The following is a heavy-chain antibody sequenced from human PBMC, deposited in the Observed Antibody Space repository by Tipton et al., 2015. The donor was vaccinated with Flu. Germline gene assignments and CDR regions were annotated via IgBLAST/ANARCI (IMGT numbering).Heavy chain of an antibody. V-gene: IGHV4-59*08. CDR2: IYFRGNT. D-gene: IGHD4-11*01. J-gene: IGHJ5*02. CDR3: ARRDYSNYVSDPKSWFDP. Sequence: TLSLTCSVSGGSVSGYYWSWIRQPPGKGLEWIGYIYFRGNTIYNPSLKSRLTISVDTSKNQFSLNMRSVTAADMAVYYCARRDYSNYVSDPKSWFDPWGQGTLVAVSS. CDR1: GGSVSGYY.